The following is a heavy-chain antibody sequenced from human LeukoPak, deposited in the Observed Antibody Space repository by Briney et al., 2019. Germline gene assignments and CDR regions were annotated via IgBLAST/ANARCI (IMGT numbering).Heavy chain of an antibody. V-gene: IGHV3-7*01. CDR1: GFSFSSNW. J-gene: IGHJ3*01. Sequence: GGSLRLSCEASGFSFSSNWMTWVRQAPGKGLEWVANIKQDGSEKYYVDSVKGRFTISRDNAKISVFLQMNSLRAEDTAVYYCAREDYYGSGNYVAWGGAFDVWGRGTTVTVSS. D-gene: IGHD3-10*01. CDR2: IKQDGSEK. CDR3: AREDYYGSGNYVAWGGAFDV.